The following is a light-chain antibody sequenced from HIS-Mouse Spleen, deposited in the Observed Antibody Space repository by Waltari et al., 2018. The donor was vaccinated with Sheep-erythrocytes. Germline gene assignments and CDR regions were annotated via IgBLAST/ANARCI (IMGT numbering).Light chain of an antibody. Sequence: QSALTQPPSASGSPGQSVTISCTGTSSDVGGYNYVSWYQQHPGKAPKLMIYEVSKRPSGVPARFSGSTSGTTASLTVSGLQAEDEADYYCSSYAGSNNWVFGGGTKLTVL. CDR1: SSDVGGYNY. J-gene: IGLJ3*02. V-gene: IGLV2-8*01. CDR2: EVS. CDR3: SSYAGSNNWV.